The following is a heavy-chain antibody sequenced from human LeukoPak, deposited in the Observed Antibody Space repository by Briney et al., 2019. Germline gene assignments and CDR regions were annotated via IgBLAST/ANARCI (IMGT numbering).Heavy chain of an antibody. CDR2: IYSSGNT. V-gene: IGHV4-39*01. J-gene: IGHJ4*02. D-gene: IGHD3-22*01. Sequence: SETLSLTCAVSGASISSSNYYWGWVRQSPGKGLEWIVNIYSSGNTYYNASLKSRVTMYINTAKNQFSLRLSSVTAADTAVYYCASPYYYDSSASPGADYWGQGTLVTVSS. CDR1: GASISSSNYY. CDR3: ASPYYYDSSASPGADY.